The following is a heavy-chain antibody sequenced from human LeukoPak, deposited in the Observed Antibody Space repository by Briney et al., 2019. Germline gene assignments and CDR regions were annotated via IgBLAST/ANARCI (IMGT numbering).Heavy chain of an antibody. CDR2: IRHDGHT. D-gene: IGHD5-12*01. Sequence: SDTLSLTCTVPGYFSTSYYWVWLRQPPGKGLEWIASIRHDGHTYYNASLKSQVTISVDMSRNQFYLRLNSLTAADTPVYYCARQVATKGEWSFDVWGQGTMVTVSS. V-gene: IGHV4-38-2*02. CDR1: GYFSTSYY. CDR3: ARQVATKGEWSFDV. J-gene: IGHJ3*01.